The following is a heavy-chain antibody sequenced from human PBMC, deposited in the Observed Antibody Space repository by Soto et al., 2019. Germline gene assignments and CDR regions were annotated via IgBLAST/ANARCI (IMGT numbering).Heavy chain of an antibody. Sequence: GESLKISCAASGFTFNSYVMTWVRQAPGKGLEWVSVISGSGGSTYYADSVKGRFTISRDNSKNTLYLQMNSLRAEDTAVYYCAKAKGYCSAGSCSIFDFWGQGTLVTVSS. J-gene: IGHJ4*02. D-gene: IGHD2-15*01. V-gene: IGHV3-23*01. CDR2: ISGSGGST. CDR3: AKAKGYCSAGSCSIFDF. CDR1: GFTFNSYV.